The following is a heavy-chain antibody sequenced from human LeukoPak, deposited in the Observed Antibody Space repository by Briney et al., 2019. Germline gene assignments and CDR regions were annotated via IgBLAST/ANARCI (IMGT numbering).Heavy chain of an antibody. Sequence: SETLSLTCTVSGGSISGYYWSWIRQPPGKGLECIGYIFYSGSTNYNPSFKSRVSISLDTSKSQFSLKLTSVTAADTAMYYCARLGFRTGDNSLADYWGRGTQVTVSS. J-gene: IGHJ4*02. CDR3: ARLGFRTGDNSLADY. CDR1: GGSISGYY. V-gene: IGHV4-59*08. D-gene: IGHD2-8*02. CDR2: IFYSGST.